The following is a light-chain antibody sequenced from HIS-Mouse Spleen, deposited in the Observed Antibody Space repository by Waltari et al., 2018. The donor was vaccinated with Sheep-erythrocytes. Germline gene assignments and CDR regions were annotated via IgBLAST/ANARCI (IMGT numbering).Light chain of an antibody. CDR3: CSYAGSYNHV. V-gene: IGLV2-11*01. CDR1: SSALGGYNY. J-gene: IGLJ1*01. CDR2: DVS. Sequence: QSSLTQPRSVSGSPGPSVTISCTGTSSALGGYNYVSWYQQHPGKAPKLMIYDVSKRPSGVPDRFSGSKSGNTASLTISGLQAEDEADYYCCSYAGSYNHVFATGTKVTVL.